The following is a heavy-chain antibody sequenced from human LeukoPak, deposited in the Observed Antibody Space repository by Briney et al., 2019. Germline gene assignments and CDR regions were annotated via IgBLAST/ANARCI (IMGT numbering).Heavy chain of an antibody. CDR1: GFTFSSYA. V-gene: IGHV3-23*01. CDR3: AKDGGRYYGSGSYYVCTIFDY. J-gene: IGHJ4*02. D-gene: IGHD3-10*01. CDR2: ISGSGGST. Sequence: PGGSLRLSCAASGFTFSSYAMSWVRQAPGKGLEWVSAISGSGGSTYYADSVKGRFTISRDNSKNTLYLQMNSLRAEDTAVYYCAKDGGRYYGSGSYYVCTIFDYWGQGTLVTVSS.